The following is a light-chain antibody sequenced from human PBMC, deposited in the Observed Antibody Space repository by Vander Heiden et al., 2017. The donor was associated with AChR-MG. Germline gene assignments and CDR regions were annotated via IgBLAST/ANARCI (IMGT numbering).Light chain of an antibody. CDR1: QSVNSY. CDR2: DAS. Sequence: EIELTQSPATLSLSPGERATLACRASQSVNSYLAWYQQKPGQAPRLLIYDASNRATGIPARFSGSGSGTDFTLTISSLEPEDFAVYYCQQRSNWPLTFGGGTKVEIK. CDR3: QQRSNWPLT. V-gene: IGKV3-11*01. J-gene: IGKJ4*01.